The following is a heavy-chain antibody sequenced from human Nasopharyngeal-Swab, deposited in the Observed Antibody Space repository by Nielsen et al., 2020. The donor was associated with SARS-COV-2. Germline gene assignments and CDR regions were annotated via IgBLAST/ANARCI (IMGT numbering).Heavy chain of an antibody. D-gene: IGHD3-10*01. V-gene: IGHV1-18*01. CDR3: ARDRSPYGSGSYLWFDP. CDR2: ISAYSGNT. J-gene: IGHJ5*01. Sequence: WVRQAPGQGLEWMGWISAYSGNTNYVQKLQGRVTMTTDTSTSTAYMELRSLRSDDTAVYYCARDRSPYGSGSYLWFDPWGQPTLLTVSS.